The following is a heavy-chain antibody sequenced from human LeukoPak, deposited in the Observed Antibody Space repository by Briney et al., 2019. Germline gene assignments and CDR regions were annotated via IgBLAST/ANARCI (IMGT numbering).Heavy chain of an antibody. CDR3: ARGFQDYDYVWGSYRPYYFDY. V-gene: IGHV1-3*01. CDR2: INAGNGNT. D-gene: IGHD3-16*02. J-gene: IGHJ4*02. CDR1: GYTFTSYA. Sequence: GASVKVSCKASGYTFTSYAMHWVRQAPGQRLEWMGWINAGNGNTKYSQKFQGRVTITRDTSASTAYMELSSLRSEDTAVYYCARGFQDYDYVWGSYRPYYFDYWGQGTLVTVSS.